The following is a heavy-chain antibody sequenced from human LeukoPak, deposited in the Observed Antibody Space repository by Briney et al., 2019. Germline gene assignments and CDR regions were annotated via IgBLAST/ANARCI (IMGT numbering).Heavy chain of an antibody. J-gene: IGHJ3*02. CDR2: IIPILGIA. D-gene: IGHD3-3*01. CDR3: ARDKEGFYDFWSGSNAFDI. CDR1: GGTFISYT. V-gene: IGHV1-69*04. Sequence: GASVKVSCKASGGTFISYTTSWVRQAPGQGLEWMGRIIPILGIANYAQKFQGRVTITADKSTSTAYMELSSLRSEDTAVYYCARDKEGFYDFWSGSNAFDIWGQGTMVTVSS.